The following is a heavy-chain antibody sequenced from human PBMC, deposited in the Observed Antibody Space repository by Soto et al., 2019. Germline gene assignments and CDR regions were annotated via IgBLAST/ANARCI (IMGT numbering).Heavy chain of an antibody. CDR2: IKQDGSEK. J-gene: IGHJ6*02. Sequence: PGGSLRLSCAASGFTFSSYWMSWVRQAPGKGLEWVANIKQDGSEKYYVDSVKGRFTISRDNAKNSLYLQMNSLRAEDTAVYYCAGEYSSSWDPNYYYYYGMDVWGQGTTVTVSS. CDR1: GFTFSSYW. V-gene: IGHV3-7*04. CDR3: AGEYSSSWDPNYYYYYGMDV. D-gene: IGHD6-13*01.